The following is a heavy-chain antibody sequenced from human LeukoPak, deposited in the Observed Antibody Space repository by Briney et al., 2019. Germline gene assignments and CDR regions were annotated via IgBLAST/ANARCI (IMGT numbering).Heavy chain of an antibody. CDR2: ISGSGGST. J-gene: IGHJ4*02. V-gene: IGHV3-23*01. Sequence: GGSLRLSCAASGFTFSSYAMSWVRQAPGEGLEWVSAISGSGGSTYYADSVKGRFTISRDNSKNTLYLQMNSLRAEDTAVYYCAKACSGGSCYWDYWGQGTLVTVSS. D-gene: IGHD2-15*01. CDR3: AKACSGGSCYWDY. CDR1: GFTFSSYA.